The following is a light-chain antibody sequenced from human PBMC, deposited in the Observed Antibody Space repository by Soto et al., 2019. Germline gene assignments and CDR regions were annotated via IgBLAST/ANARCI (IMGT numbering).Light chain of an antibody. V-gene: IGKV3-20*01. J-gene: IGKJ2*01. CDR1: QTVASPY. CDR3: QQYDNSVYT. CDR2: GTS. Sequence: EIVLTQSPGTLSLSPGERATLSCRTSQTVASPYLAWYQQRVGQAPRLLMYGTSTRATGVPDRFSGSGSGTEFTLTINRLEPEDSAVYYCQQYDNSVYTFGQGTKLEIK.